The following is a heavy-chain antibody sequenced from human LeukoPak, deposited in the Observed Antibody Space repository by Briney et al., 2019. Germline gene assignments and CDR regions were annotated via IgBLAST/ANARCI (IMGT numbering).Heavy chain of an antibody. CDR3: ARMWFGELLYFDY. Sequence: GGSLRLSCAASGFTFSSYSMTWVRQAPGKGLEWVSSISSSSSYIYYADSVKGRFTISRDNAKNSLYLQMNSLRAEDTAVYYCARMWFGELLYFDYWGQGTLVTVSS. CDR1: GFTFSSYS. CDR2: ISSSSSYI. J-gene: IGHJ4*02. V-gene: IGHV3-21*01. D-gene: IGHD3-10*01.